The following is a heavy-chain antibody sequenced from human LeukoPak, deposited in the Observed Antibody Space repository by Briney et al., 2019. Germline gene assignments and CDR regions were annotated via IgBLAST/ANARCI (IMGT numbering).Heavy chain of an antibody. J-gene: IGHJ4*02. D-gene: IGHD1-26*01. CDR1: GGSISSGGYS. Sequence: SETLSLTCAVSGGSISSGGYSWSWIRQPPGKGLEWIGYIYHSGSTYYNPSLKSRVTISVDRSKNQFSLKLSSVTAADTAVFYWARVWGGSYFDYWGQGTLVTASS. CDR3: ARVWGGSYFDY. V-gene: IGHV4-30-2*01. CDR2: IYHSGST.